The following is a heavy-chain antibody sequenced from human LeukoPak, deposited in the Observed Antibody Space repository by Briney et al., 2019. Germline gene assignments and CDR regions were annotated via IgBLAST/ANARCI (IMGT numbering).Heavy chain of an antibody. CDR2: IIPIFGTA. J-gene: IGHJ6*03. CDR1: GGTFSSYA. Sequence: SVKVSCKASGGTFSSYAISWVRQAPGQGLEWMGGIIPIFGTANYAQKFQGRVTITTDESTSTAYMELSSLRSEDTAVYCCASRSTGTAAYYYYYMDVWGKGTTVTVSS. V-gene: IGHV1-69*05. D-gene: IGHD1-1*01. CDR3: ASRSTGTAAYYYYYMDV.